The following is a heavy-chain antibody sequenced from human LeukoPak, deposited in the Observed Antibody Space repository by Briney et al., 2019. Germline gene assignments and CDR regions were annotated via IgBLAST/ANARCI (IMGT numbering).Heavy chain of an antibody. D-gene: IGHD5-18*01. Sequence: GESLQISCQGSGYSFTSYWIGWVRQMPGKGLEWMGIIYPGDSDTRYSPSFQGQVTISADKSISTAYLQWSSLKASDTAMYYCARQGGYSYAPDAFDIWGQGTMVTVSS. J-gene: IGHJ3*02. CDR2: IYPGDSDT. V-gene: IGHV5-51*01. CDR1: GYSFTSYW. CDR3: ARQGGYSYAPDAFDI.